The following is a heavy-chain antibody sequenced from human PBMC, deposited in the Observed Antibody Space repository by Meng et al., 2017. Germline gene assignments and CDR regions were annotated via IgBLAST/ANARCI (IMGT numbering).Heavy chain of an antibody. V-gene: IGHV4-34*01. CDR1: GGSFSGYY. CDR3: ARGYSSSWYSY. Sequence: GSLRLSCAVYGGSFSGYYWSWIRQPPGKGLERIGEINHSGSTNYNPSLKSRVTISVDTSKNQFSLKLSSVTAADTAVYYCARGYSSSWYSYWGQGTLVTVSS. CDR2: INHSGST. D-gene: IGHD6-13*01. J-gene: IGHJ4*02.